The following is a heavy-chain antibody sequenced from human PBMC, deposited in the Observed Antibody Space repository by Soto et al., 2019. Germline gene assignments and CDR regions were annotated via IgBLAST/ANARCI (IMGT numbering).Heavy chain of an antibody. J-gene: IGHJ4*02. CDR2: INHSRST. CDR1: GGSFSGYY. Sequence: QVQLQQWGAGLLKPSETLSLTCAVYGGSFSGYYWSWIRQSPGRGLEWIGEINHSRSTKYNPSLTSRVTISIDTSNSLFSLILTSVTAADTTIYYCARGTGSGWFFDSWGQGTLDTVSS. CDR3: ARGTGSGWFFDS. D-gene: IGHD6-19*01. V-gene: IGHV4-34*01.